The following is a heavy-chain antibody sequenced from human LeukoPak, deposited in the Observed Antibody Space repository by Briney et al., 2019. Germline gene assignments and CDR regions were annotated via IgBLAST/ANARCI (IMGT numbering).Heavy chain of an antibody. Sequence: SVKVSCKASGGTFSSYAISWVRQAPGQGLEWMGRIIPILGIANYAQKFQGRVTITADKSTSTAYMELSSLRSEDTAVYYCARELFVVVPAARGDYYYYGMDVWGQGTTVTVSS. CDR3: ARELFVVVPAARGDYYYYGMDV. V-gene: IGHV1-69*04. CDR2: IIPILGIA. D-gene: IGHD2-2*01. CDR1: GGTFSSYA. J-gene: IGHJ6*02.